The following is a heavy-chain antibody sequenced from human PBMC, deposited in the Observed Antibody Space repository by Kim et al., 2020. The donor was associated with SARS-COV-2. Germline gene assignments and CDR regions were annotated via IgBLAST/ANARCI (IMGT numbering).Heavy chain of an antibody. D-gene: IGHD3-22*01. CDR1: GYSISSGYY. CDR3: ARVYYYDRRGAFDAFDI. Sequence: SETLSLTCTVSGYSISSGYYWGWIRQPPGKGLEWIGSIYHSGSTYYNPSLKSRVTISVDTSKNQFSLKLSSVTAADTAVYYCARVYYYDRRGAFDAFDIWGQGTMVTVSS. V-gene: IGHV4-38-2*02. CDR2: IYHSGST. J-gene: IGHJ3*02.